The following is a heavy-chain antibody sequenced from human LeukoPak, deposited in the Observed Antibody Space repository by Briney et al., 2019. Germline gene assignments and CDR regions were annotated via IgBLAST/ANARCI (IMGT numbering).Heavy chain of an antibody. J-gene: IGHJ4*02. CDR2: IHQDGSET. CDR3: ANTVGHYSHN. CDR1: GFTFTKYW. Sequence: PGGSLRLSCAASGFTFTKYWMAWVRQAPAKGLEWVASIHQDGSETHSIDSGRFTITRDNAKNSLYLQTNSLRDEDTAVYYCANTVGHYSHNWGQGTLVTVSS. V-gene: IGHV3-7*05. D-gene: IGHD4-11*01.